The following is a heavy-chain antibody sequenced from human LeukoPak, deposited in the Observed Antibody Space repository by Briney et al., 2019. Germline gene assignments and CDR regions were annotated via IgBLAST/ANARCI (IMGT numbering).Heavy chain of an antibody. V-gene: IGHV3-21*01. D-gene: IGHD6-19*01. J-gene: IGHJ5*02. Sequence: PGGALRHSRVPPVFTLSSYSMNTVPPAPGKGVERVSSIYSSSSYIYYADTVKGRFTISRNNPKNSLYLQLNSPRAEDTAVYYCAREAVAGYFGNWFDPRGQGTLVTVSS. CDR1: VFTLSSYS. CDR2: IYSSSSYI. CDR3: AREAVAGYFGNWFDP.